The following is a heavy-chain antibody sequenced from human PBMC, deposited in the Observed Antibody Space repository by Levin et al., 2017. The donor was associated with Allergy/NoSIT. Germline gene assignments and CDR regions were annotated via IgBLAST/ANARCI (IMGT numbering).Heavy chain of an antibody. J-gene: IGHJ6*02. CDR3: ARRSGGSGSYYKWASYYYGMDG. V-gene: IGHV5-51*01. CDR2: IYPGDSDT. D-gene: IGHD3-10*01. Sequence: GESLKISCKGSGYSFTSYWIGWVRQLPGKGLEWMGIIYPGDSDTRYSPSFQGQVTISADKSISTAYLQWSSLKASDTAMYYCARRSGGSGSYYKWASYYYGMDGWGQGTTVTVSS. CDR1: GYSFTSYW.